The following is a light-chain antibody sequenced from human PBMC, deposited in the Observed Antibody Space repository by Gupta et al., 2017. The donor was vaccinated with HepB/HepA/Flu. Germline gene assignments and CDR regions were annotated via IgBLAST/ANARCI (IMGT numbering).Light chain of an antibody. CDR2: DVS. CDR1: SSDIGAYNY. J-gene: IGLJ2*01. Sequence: QSALAQPASVSGSPGQSITISCTGTSSDIGAYNYVSWYQQHPGKAPTLMIYDVSSRPSGVSNRFSGSKSDNTASLTISGLQTEDEADYYCSSYTSSGAYVLFGGGTKLTVL. V-gene: IGLV2-14*03. CDR3: SSYTSSGAYVL.